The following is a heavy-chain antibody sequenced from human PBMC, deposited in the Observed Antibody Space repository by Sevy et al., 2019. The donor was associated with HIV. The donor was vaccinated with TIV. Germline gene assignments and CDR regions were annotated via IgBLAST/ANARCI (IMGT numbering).Heavy chain of an antibody. CDR2: INTYNGNT. J-gene: IGHJ6*02. CDR1: GYTLISYR. V-gene: IGHV1-18*01. Sequence: ASVKVSCKASGYTLISYRISWVRQAPGQGLEWMGWINTYNGNTKYAQKLQGRITVTTDTATSTAYMEVRSLRSDDTAVYYCARDKSVQVIFGVVRYNYGMDVWGQGTTVTVSS. CDR3: ARDKSVQVIFGVVRYNYGMDV. D-gene: IGHD3-3*01.